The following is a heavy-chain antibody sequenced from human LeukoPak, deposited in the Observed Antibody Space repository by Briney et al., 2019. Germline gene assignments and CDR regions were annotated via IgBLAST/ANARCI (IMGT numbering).Heavy chain of an antibody. J-gene: IGHJ4*02. CDR1: GFTFSSYS. CDR3: ARDGVATFDY. Sequence: PGGSLRLSCAASGFTFSSYSMNWVRQAPGKGLEWVSSISSSSSYIYYADSVKGRFTISRDNAKSSLYLQMNSLRAEDTAVYYCARDGVATFDYWGQGTLVTVSS. D-gene: IGHD5-12*01. CDR2: ISSSSSYI. V-gene: IGHV3-21*01.